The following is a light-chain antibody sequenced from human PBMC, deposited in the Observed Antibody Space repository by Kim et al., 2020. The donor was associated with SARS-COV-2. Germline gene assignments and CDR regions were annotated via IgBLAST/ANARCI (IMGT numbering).Light chain of an antibody. Sequence: ASVGDRVTLTCRASQSIRSWLAWYQQKPGIAPRLLIYKASSLETGVPSRFSGSGSGTESTLTISSLQPDDFATYYCQQYNTYPWTFGQGTKVDIK. J-gene: IGKJ1*01. CDR2: KAS. V-gene: IGKV1-5*03. CDR1: QSIRSW. CDR3: QQYNTYPWT.